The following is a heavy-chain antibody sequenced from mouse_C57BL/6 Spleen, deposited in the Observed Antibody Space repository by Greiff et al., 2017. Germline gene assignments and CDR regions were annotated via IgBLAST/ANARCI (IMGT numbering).Heavy chain of an antibody. D-gene: IGHD2-5*01. CDR1: GYTFTSYW. V-gene: IGHV1-53*01. CDR3: AREGSNYEGVDY. Sequence: QVQLQQPGTELVKPGASVKLSCKASGYTFTSYWMHWVKQRPGQGLEWIGNINPSYGGTNYNEKFKSKATLTVDKSSSTAYMQLSSLTSEDAAVYYCAREGSNYEGVDYWGQGTSVTVSS. J-gene: IGHJ4*01. CDR2: INPSYGGT.